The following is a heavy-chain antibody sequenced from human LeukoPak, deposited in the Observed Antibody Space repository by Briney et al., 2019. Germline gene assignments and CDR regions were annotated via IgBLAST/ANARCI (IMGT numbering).Heavy chain of an antibody. Sequence: ASVKVSCKASGYTFTSYYMHWVRQAPGQGLEWMGIINPSGGSTSYAQKFQGRVTMTRDTSTSTVYMELSSLRSEDTAVYYCARGRLRFLEWLTNHWFDPWGQGTLVTVSS. CDR2: INPSGGST. J-gene: IGHJ5*02. CDR3: ARGRLRFLEWLTNHWFDP. V-gene: IGHV1-46*01. D-gene: IGHD3-3*01. CDR1: GYTFTSYY.